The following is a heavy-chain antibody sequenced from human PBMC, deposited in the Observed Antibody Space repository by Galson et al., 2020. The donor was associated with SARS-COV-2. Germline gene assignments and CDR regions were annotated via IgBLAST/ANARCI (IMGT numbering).Heavy chain of an antibody. D-gene: IGHD5-12*01. CDR3: AKDQEGYNDGYDY. CDR1: GASINDSY. CDR2: VSNSGGA. Sequence: SQTLSLTCTVAGASINDSYWGWIRQPPGKGLEWIGYVSNSGGATYNPSLESRVAISVDTSRNQFSLRLTSVTAADTAVYYCAKDQEGYNDGYDYWGQGTLVAVSS. V-gene: IGHV4-59*01. J-gene: IGHJ4*02.